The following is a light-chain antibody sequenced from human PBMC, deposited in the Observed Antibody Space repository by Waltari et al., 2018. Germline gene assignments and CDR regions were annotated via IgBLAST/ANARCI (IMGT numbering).Light chain of an antibody. CDR1: RSILVTVAGNTC. CDR2: TLS. V-gene: IGKV2-40*01. Sequence: DIVMTQTPLSLPVTPGEPASISRRSSRSILVTVAGNTCVDWCLQKPEQSPQVLIYTLSHRAAGVPDRVSGSGSDTDFTLKISRVEAEDVGVYYCMQRIELPWTFGQGTKLEIK. CDR3: MQRIELPWT. J-gene: IGKJ2*02.